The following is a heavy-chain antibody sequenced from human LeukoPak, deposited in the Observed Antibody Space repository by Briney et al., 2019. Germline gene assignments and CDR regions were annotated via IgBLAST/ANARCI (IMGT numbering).Heavy chain of an antibody. CDR2: IYSGGST. D-gene: IGHD1-14*01. CDR3: ARGYRDFDY. Sequence: PGGSLRLSCAASGFTVSSNYMSWVRQAPGKGLEGVSVIYSGGSTYSADSVKGRFTIARDNSKNTLYLQMNSLRAEDTAVYHCARGYRDFDYWGQGTLVTVSS. CDR1: GFTVSSNY. J-gene: IGHJ4*02. V-gene: IGHV3-53*01.